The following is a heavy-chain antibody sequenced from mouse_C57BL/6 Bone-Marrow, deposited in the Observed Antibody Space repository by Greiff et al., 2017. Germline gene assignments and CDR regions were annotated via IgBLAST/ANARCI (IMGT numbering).Heavy chain of an antibody. J-gene: IGHJ1*03. V-gene: IGHV5-17*01. CDR1: GFTFSDYG. CDR2: ISSGSSTN. CDR3: ATFDV. Sequence: DVKLVESGGGLVKPGGSLTLSCAASGFTFSDYGMHWVRQAPEKGLEWVAYISSGSSTNYYEDTVKGRFTISRDNAKNTLFLQRTSLRSEDTAMYYCATFDVCGTGTTVTVSS.